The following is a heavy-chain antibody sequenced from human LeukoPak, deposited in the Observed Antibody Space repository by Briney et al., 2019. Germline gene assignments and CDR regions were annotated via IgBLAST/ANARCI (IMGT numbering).Heavy chain of an antibody. CDR1: GGSISSGDYY. J-gene: IGHJ3*02. Sequence: PSQTLSLTCTVSGGSISSGDYYWSWIRQPPGKGLEWIGYIYYSGSTYYNPSLKSRVTISVDTSKNQFSLKLSSVTAADTAVYYCAREGQYYPRAFDIWGQGTMVTVSS. CDR2: IYYSGST. CDR3: AREGQYYPRAFDI. D-gene: IGHD3-10*01. V-gene: IGHV4-30-4*01.